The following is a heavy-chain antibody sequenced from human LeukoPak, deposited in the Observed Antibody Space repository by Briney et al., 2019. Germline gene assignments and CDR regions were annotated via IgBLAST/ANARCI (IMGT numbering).Heavy chain of an antibody. CDR1: GYTFTGYY. Sequence: ASVKVSCKASGYTFTGYYMHWVRQAPGQGLEWMGRIIPILGIANYAQKFQGRVTITADKSTSTAYMELSSLRSEDTAVYYCARDHPGTVAGTVPWKAKIEENDYWGQGTLVTVSS. J-gene: IGHJ4*02. CDR3: ARDHPGTVAGTVPWKAKIEENDY. V-gene: IGHV1-69*04. D-gene: IGHD6-19*01. CDR2: IIPILGIA.